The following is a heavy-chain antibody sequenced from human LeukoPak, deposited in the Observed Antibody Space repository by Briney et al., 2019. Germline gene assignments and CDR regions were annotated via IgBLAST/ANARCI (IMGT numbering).Heavy chain of an antibody. CDR3: AKDSPLLWFGELYATIDY. D-gene: IGHD3-10*01. V-gene: IGHV3-21*01. Sequence: GGALRLSCAASGFTFSSYSMNWVRPAPGKGLGGVSSISSSSSYIYYADSVKGRFTISRDNSKNTLYLQMNSLRAEDTAVYYCAKDSPLLWFGELYATIDYWGQGTLVTVSS. CDR2: ISSSSSYI. J-gene: IGHJ4*02. CDR1: GFTFSSYS.